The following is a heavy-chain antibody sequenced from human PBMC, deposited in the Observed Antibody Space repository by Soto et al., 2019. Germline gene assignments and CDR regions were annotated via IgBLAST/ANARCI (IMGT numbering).Heavy chain of an antibody. Sequence: GASVKVSCKASGYTFTSYGISWVRQAPGQGLEWMGWISAYNGNTNYAQKLQGRVTMTTDTSTSTAYMELRSLRSDDTAVYYCAGVRDTIFGVVIYDPSFDYWGQGTLVTVSS. V-gene: IGHV1-18*04. CDR1: GYTFTSYG. J-gene: IGHJ4*02. CDR2: ISAYNGNT. D-gene: IGHD3-3*01. CDR3: AGVRDTIFGVVIYDPSFDY.